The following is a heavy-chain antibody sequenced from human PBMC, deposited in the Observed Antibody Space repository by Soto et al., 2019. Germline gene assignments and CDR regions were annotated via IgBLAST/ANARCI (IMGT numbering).Heavy chain of an antibody. D-gene: IGHD2-15*01. J-gene: IGHJ4*02. CDR3: ARDLNSGLFDY. CDR1: GFTFSSYS. V-gene: IGHV3-48*01. Sequence: EVQLVESGGGLVQPGGSLRLSCAASGFTFSSYSMNWVRQAPGKGLEWVSYISSSSSTIYYADSVKGRFTISRDNAKNSLYLQMNSLRAEDTAVYYCARDLNSGLFDYYGQGTLVKVTS. CDR2: ISSSSSTI.